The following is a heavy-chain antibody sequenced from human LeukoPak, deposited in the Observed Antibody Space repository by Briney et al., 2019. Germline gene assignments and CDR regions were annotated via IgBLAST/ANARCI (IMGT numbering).Heavy chain of an antibody. J-gene: IGHJ4*02. V-gene: IGHV4-61*01. CDR1: GGSVTSGSYY. CDR3: ARASSGTYPNDY. D-gene: IGHD1-26*01. CDR2: ISYRGNT. Sequence: PSETLSLTCSVSGGSVTSGSYYWSWIRQPPGKELEWIGYISYRGNTNYNPSLKSRVTVSADTSKNQFSLKLSSVTAADTAVYYCARASSGTYPNDYWGQGTLVTVSS.